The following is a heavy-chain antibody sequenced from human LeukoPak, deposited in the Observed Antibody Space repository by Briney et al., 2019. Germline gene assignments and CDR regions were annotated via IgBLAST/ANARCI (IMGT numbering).Heavy chain of an antibody. CDR1: GGSISSSSYY. Sequence: PSETLSLTCTVSGGSISSSSYYWGWIRQPPGKGLEWIGSIYYSGSTYYNPSLKSRVTISVDTSKNQFSLKLSSVTAADTAVYYCARGDYDILTGPYYFDYWGQGTLVTVSS. CDR2: IYYSGST. D-gene: IGHD3-9*01. V-gene: IGHV4-39*01. CDR3: ARGDYDILTGPYYFDY. J-gene: IGHJ4*02.